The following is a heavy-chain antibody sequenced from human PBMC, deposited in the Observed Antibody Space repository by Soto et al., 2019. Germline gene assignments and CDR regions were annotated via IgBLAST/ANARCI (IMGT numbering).Heavy chain of an antibody. J-gene: IGHJ5*02. Sequence: QITLKESGPTLVKPTQTLTLTCTFSGFSLSTTGVGVGWIRQPPGKALEWLALIYWHDDNRYSPSLKSRLTISXPXSXTXXALTLTTMDPVDTATYYCAHSQGSLVVNGDNWFDPWGQGTLVTVSS. CDR1: GFSLSTTGVG. CDR3: AHSQGSLVVNGDNWFDP. CDR2: IYWHDDN. D-gene: IGHD2-15*01. V-gene: IGHV2-5*01.